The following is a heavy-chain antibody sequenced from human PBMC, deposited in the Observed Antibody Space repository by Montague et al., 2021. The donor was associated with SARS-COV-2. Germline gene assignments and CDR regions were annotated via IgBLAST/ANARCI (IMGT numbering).Heavy chain of an antibody. CDR1: GGSISSYY. J-gene: IGHJ6*02. CDR3: ARRGVVVIPAVVEYYYGMDV. CDR2: INYSGSA. V-gene: IGHV4-59*01. D-gene: IGHD2-2*01. Sequence: SETLSLTCTVSGGSISSYYWNWIRQSPGKGLEWIGYINYSGSANYNPSLKSRVTISVDTSKNQLSLNLSSVTAADTAVYYCARRGVVVIPAVVEYYYGMDVWSQGTTVTVSS.